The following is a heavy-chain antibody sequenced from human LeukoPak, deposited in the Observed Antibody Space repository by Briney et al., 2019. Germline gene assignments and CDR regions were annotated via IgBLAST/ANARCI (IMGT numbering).Heavy chain of an antibody. D-gene: IGHD3-22*01. V-gene: IGHV3-30-3*01. J-gene: IGHJ4*02. CDR1: GFTFSNYP. CDR3: ARGWGTSAHYPLADY. CDR2: VSYDGSNK. Sequence: GRSLRLSCAASGFTFSNYPMHWVRQAPGKGLEWVAVVSYDGSNKYYADSVKGRFTISRDNSNNTLYLQMKSLRPEDTAVYYCARGWGTSAHYPLADYWGQGTLVTVSS.